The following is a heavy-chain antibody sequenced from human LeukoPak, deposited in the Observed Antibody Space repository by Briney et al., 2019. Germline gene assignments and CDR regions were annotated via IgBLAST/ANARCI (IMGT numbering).Heavy chain of an antibody. CDR3: ARHPQRGNYDHYYYGMDV. CDR1: GFTVSSNY. J-gene: IGHJ6*02. V-gene: IGHV3-66*04. Sequence: PGGSLRLSCAASGFTVSSNYMSWVRQAPGKGLEWVSVIYSGGGTYYADAVKGRFTISRDNSKNTLYLQMNSLRAGDTAVYYCARHPQRGNYDHYYYGMDVWGQGTTVTVSS. CDR2: IYSGGGT. D-gene: IGHD5-12*01.